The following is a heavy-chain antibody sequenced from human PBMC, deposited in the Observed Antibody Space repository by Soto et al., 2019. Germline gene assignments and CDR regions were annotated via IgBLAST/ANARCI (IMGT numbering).Heavy chain of an antibody. D-gene: IGHD6-19*01. J-gene: IGHJ6*02. V-gene: IGHV1-2*02. CDR3: ARAGSQWLGPHYYNYGMDV. Sequence: ASVKVSCKASGYTFTGYYMHWVRQAPGQGLEWMGWINPNSGGTNYAQKFQGRVTMTRDTSISTAYMELSRLRSDDTAVYYCARAGSQWLGPHYYNYGMDVWGQGTTVTVSS. CDR2: INPNSGGT. CDR1: GYTFTGYY.